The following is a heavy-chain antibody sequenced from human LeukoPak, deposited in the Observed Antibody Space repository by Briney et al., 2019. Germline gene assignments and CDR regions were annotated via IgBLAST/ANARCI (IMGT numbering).Heavy chain of an antibody. CDR1: GYSFTTYW. CDR3: ARHSGAMGQNAFDI. D-gene: IGHD3-10*01. V-gene: IGHV5-51*01. CDR2: IYPGDSDT. Sequence: GESLKISCKVSGYSFTTYWIGWVRQMPGKGLEWMGIIYPGDSDTRYSPSFQGQVTISADKSISTAYLQWSSLKASDTAIYYCARHSGAMGQNAFDIWGQGTMVTVSS. J-gene: IGHJ3*02.